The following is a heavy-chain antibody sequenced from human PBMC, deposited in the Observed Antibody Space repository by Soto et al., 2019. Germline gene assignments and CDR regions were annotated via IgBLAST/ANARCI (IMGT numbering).Heavy chain of an antibody. CDR3: AREGYRYPPARYGMDV. Sequence: ASVRVSCKASGYTFTSCGISWVLQAPGQGLDWMGWISAYNGNTNYAQKLQGRVTMTTDTSTSTAYMELRSLRSDDTAVYYCAREGYRYPPARYGMDVWGQGTTVTVSS. D-gene: IGHD5-18*01. J-gene: IGHJ6*02. CDR2: ISAYNGNT. CDR1: GYTFTSCG. V-gene: IGHV1-18*04.